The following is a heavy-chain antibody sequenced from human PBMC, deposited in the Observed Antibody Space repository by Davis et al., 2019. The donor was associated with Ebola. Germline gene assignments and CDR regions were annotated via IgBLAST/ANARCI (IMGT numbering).Heavy chain of an antibody. CDR3: AKAPFLEGAFDM. V-gene: IGHV3-21*04. Sequence: GESLKISCAASGFTFSTYSMSWVRQAPGKGLEWVSSISSDSDYIYYADSAKGRFTISRDNAKNSLYLQMNSLRTEDTALYYCAKAPFLEGAFDMWGQGTMVTVSS. CDR2: ISSDSDYI. CDR1: GFTFSTYS. J-gene: IGHJ3*02. D-gene: IGHD2/OR15-2a*01.